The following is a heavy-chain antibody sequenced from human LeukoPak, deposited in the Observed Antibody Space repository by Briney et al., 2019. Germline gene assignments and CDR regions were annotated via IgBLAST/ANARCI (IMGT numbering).Heavy chain of an antibody. CDR2: IYTNTGGT. D-gene: IGHD3-22*01. CDR3: ARASGHFDSSRYFDN. Sequence: VASVRVSCKASGYTFTGYYIHWVRQAPGQGLEWLGWIYTNTGGTNIAQRFQGRVTMTRDTSISTVYMDVNRLTYDDTAVYYCARASGHFDSSRYFDNWGQGTLVTLSS. CDR1: GYTFTGYY. J-gene: IGHJ4*02. V-gene: IGHV1-2*02.